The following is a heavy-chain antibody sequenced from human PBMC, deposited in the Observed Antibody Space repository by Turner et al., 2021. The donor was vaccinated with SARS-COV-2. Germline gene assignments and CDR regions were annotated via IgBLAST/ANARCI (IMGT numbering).Heavy chain of an antibody. CDR3: ARDLFQDYGSGSYRLDY. CDR2: IWYDGSNK. CDR1: GFTFSSYG. D-gene: IGHD3-10*01. Sequence: QVQLVESGGGVVQPGRSLRLSCAASGFTFSSYGMHWVRQAPGKGLEWVAVIWYDGSNKYYADSVKGLFTISRDNSKNTLYLQMNSLRAEDTAVYYCARDLFQDYGSGSYRLDYWGQGTLVTVSS. V-gene: IGHV3-33*01. J-gene: IGHJ4*02.